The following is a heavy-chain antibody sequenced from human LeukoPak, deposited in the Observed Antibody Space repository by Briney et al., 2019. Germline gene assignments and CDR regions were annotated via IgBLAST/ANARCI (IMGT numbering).Heavy chain of an antibody. CDR3: AREAYSSSPPDYYYYYGMDV. Sequence: SETLSLTCTVAGGSISSYYWSWIRQPAGKGLEWIGRIYTSGSTNYNPSLKSRVTMSVDTSKNQFSLKLSSVTAADTAVYYCAREAYSSSPPDYYYYYGMDVWGQGTTVTVSS. J-gene: IGHJ6*02. CDR1: GGSISSYY. CDR2: IYTSGST. V-gene: IGHV4-4*07. D-gene: IGHD6-13*01.